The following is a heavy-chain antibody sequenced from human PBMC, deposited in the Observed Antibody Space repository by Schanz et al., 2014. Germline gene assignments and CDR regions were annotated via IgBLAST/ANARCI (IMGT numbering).Heavy chain of an antibody. CDR1: GFTFSIHY. CDR2: IKPDGSEK. Sequence: EVQLVESGGGLVQPGGSLRLSCAASGFTFSIHYMSWVRQAPGKGLEWVAKIKPDGSEKLYVDSVRGRFAVSRDNVKNLLYLEMNSLRIEDTAVYYCAREGEWGYDPPRHWGQGTLVTVSS. D-gene: IGHD5-12*01. V-gene: IGHV3-7*01. CDR3: AREGEWGYDPPRH. J-gene: IGHJ4*02.